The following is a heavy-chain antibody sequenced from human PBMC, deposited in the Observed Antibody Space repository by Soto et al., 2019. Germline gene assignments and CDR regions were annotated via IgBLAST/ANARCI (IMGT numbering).Heavy chain of an antibody. D-gene: IGHD6-19*01. CDR3: ARHGIAVAAGDY. Sequence: SETLSLTCTVSGGSISSYSWSWIRQPPGKGLEWIGYIYYSGSTNYNPSLKSRVNISVDTSKNQFSLKLSSVTAAYTAVYYCARHGIAVAAGDYWGQGTLVTVSS. CDR2: IYYSGST. V-gene: IGHV4-59*08. CDR1: GGSISSYS. J-gene: IGHJ4*02.